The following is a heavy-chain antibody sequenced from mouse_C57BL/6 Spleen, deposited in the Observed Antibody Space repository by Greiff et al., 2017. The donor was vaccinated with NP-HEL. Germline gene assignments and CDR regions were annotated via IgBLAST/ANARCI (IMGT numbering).Heavy chain of an antibody. J-gene: IGHJ4*01. CDR2: IDPANGNT. CDR3: ARDYYGSSYSAMDY. Sequence: VQLKESVAELVRPGASVKLSCTASGFNIKNTYMHWVKQRPEQGLEWIGRIDPANGNTKYAPKFQGKGTITADKSSNTAYLQLSSLTSEDTAIYYCARDYYGSSYSAMDYWGQGTSVTVSS. CDR1: GFNIKNTY. V-gene: IGHV14-3*01. D-gene: IGHD1-1*01.